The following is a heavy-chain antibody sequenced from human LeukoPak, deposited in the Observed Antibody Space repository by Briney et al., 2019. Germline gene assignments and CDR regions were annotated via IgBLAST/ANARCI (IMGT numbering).Heavy chain of an antibody. Sequence: PGGSVRLSCAASGFTFSSYAMSWVRQAPGKGLEWVSAISGSGGSTYYADSVKGRFTISRDNSKNTLYLQMNSLRAEDTAVYYCAKGGYCSGGRCYHHYFDYWGQGTLVTVSS. CDR1: GFTFSSYA. CDR3: AKGGYCSGGRCYHHYFDY. D-gene: IGHD2-15*01. CDR2: ISGSGGST. V-gene: IGHV3-23*01. J-gene: IGHJ4*02.